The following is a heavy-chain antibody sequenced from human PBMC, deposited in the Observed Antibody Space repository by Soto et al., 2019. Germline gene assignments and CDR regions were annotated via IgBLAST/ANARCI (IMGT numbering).Heavy chain of an antibody. J-gene: IGHJ4*02. CDR2: ISAYNGNT. Sequence: ASVKVSCKASGYTFTSYGISWVRQAPGQGLEWMGWISAYNGNTNYAQKLQGSVTMTTDTSTSTAYMELRSLRSDDTAVYYCARDFPDYDSSGYYGVATFDYWGQGTLVTVSS. V-gene: IGHV1-18*01. CDR3: ARDFPDYDSSGYYGVATFDY. D-gene: IGHD3-22*01. CDR1: GYTFTSYG.